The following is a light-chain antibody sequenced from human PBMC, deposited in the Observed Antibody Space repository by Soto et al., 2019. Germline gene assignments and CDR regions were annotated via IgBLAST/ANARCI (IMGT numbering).Light chain of an antibody. V-gene: IGLV3-1*01. Sequence: SYELTQPPSVSVSQGQTASITCSGDKLGDKYACWYQQKPGQSPVLVIYQDSKRPSGIPERFSGSNSGNTATLTISGTQAMDEDDYYCQSWDSSWVFGGGTKLTVL. CDR2: QDS. J-gene: IGLJ3*02. CDR1: KLGDKY. CDR3: QSWDSSWV.